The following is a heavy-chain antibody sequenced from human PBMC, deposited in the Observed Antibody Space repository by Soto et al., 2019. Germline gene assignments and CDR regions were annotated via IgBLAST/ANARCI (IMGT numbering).Heavy chain of an antibody. Sequence: PSETLSLTCTVCGGSISSPNFYWSWIRQHPGKGLEWIGHIYYNGTTYYNPTLKSRVSISVDTSKNQFSLKLSSVTAADTAVYYCARDFPPFGSGYPDDAFDIWGQGTMVTVSS. CDR3: ARDFPPFGSGYPDDAFDI. CDR2: IYYNGTT. J-gene: IGHJ3*02. D-gene: IGHD3-22*01. CDR1: GGSISSPNFY. V-gene: IGHV4-31*03.